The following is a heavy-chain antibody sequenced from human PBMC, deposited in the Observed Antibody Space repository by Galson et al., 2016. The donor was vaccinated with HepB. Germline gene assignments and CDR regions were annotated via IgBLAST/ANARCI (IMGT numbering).Heavy chain of an antibody. J-gene: IGHJ1*01. D-gene: IGHD2-2*01. CDR2: IYSDEGE. V-gene: IGHV2-5*02. CDR1: GFSLTTSRLG. Sequence: PALVKPTPTLTLTCTFSGFSLTTSRLGVGWIRQAPGEALEWLAFIYSDEGERYNPSLQTRLTITKDTSKNQVGLTMTGLDPTDTAAYFCAYGGYAGRHFFQNWGQGTPVIVSS. CDR3: AYGGYAGRHFFQN.